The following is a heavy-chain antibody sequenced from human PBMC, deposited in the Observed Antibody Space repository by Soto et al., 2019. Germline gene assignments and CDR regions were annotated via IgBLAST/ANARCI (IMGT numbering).Heavy chain of an antibody. Sequence: TGVGGSSIDLGSRCVRQKPGKGLEWMGHIYPGDSDTRYSPSFQGQVTISADKTITTAYLQWSSRKASGTAMYYGAQGDYSTTYCCPCFDPWRQGSLDTVTP. CDR2: IYPGDSDT. CDR3: AQGDYSTTYCCPCFDP. J-gene: IGHJ5*02. D-gene: IGHD3-3*01. V-gene: IGHV5-51*01. CDR1: GGSSIDLG.